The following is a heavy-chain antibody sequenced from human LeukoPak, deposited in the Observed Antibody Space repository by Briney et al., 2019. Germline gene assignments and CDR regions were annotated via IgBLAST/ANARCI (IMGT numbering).Heavy chain of an antibody. J-gene: IGHJ5*02. V-gene: IGHV4-39*01. CDR3: ARVSEGAWNSFDP. CDR2: IHYSGST. CDR1: GGSISSSTYY. D-gene: IGHD3-16*01. Sequence: SETLSLTCTVSGGSISSSTYYWAWMRQPPGKGLEWIGSIHYSGSTYYNPSLKSRVTISVDTTKNQFSLILSSVTVADTTVYYCARVSEGAWNSFDPWGQGTLVTVSS.